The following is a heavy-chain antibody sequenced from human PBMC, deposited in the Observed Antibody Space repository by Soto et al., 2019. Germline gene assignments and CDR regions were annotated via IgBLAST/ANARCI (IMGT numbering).Heavy chain of an antibody. D-gene: IGHD3-16*02. CDR2: ISSSSSTI. CDR1: GFTFSSDS. Sequence: GGSLRLSCAASGFTFSSDSMNWVRQAPGKGLEWVSYISSSSSTIYYADSVKGRFTISRDNAKNSLYLQMNSLRDEDTAVYYCARENDYVWGSYRLNWFDPWGQGTLVTVSS. V-gene: IGHV3-48*02. CDR3: ARENDYVWGSYRLNWFDP. J-gene: IGHJ5*02.